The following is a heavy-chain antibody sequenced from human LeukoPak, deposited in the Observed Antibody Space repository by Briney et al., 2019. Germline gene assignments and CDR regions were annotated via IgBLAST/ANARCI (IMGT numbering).Heavy chain of an antibody. Sequence: PSETLSLTCTVSGGSISSGTYFWTWIRQPAGKEPEWLGRIYTNGGTDYNPSLKSRITISADTSKNQFSLNLISATAADTPVSYCARYSGSGNGRYHFDYWGQGTLVTVSS. CDR1: GGSISSGTYF. V-gene: IGHV4-61*02. J-gene: IGHJ4*02. CDR3: ARYSGSGNGRYHFDY. D-gene: IGHD1-26*01. CDR2: IYTNGGT.